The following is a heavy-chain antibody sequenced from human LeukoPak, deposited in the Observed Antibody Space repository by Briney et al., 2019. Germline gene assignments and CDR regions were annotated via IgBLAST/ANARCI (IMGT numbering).Heavy chain of an antibody. CDR2: INPNSGGT. Sequence: ASVKVSCKASGYTFTGYYMHWVRQAPGQGLEWMGWINPNSGGTNYAQKFQGRVTMTTDTSTSTAYMELRSLRSDDTAVYYCARGRTVGATPLLSWNIWGQGTMVTVSS. CDR3: ARGRTVGATPLLSWNI. D-gene: IGHD1-26*01. V-gene: IGHV1-2*02. J-gene: IGHJ3*02. CDR1: GYTFTGYY.